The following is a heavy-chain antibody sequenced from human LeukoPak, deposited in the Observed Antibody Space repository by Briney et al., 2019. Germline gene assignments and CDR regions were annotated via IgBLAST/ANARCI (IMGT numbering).Heavy chain of an antibody. CDR1: GFTFSSYE. CDR3: ARVYYYDSSGYPPPPDAFDI. V-gene: IGHV3-48*03. Sequence: GGSLRLSCAASGFTFSSYEMNWVRQAPGKGLEWVSYISSSGSTIYYADSVKGRFTISRDNAKNSLYLQMNSLRAEDTAVYYCARVYYYDSSGYPPPPDAFDIWGQGTMVTVSS. J-gene: IGHJ3*02. CDR2: ISSSGSTI. D-gene: IGHD3-22*01.